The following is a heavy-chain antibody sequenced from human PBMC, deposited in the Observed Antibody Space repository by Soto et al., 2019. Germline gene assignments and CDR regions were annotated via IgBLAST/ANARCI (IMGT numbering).Heavy chain of an antibody. CDR3: ARGYSSGWYEGAY. D-gene: IGHD6-19*01. CDR1: GFTFSSYS. Sequence: LRLSCAASGFTFSSYSMNWVRQAPGKGLEWVSYISSSSSTIYYADSVKGRFTISRDNAKNSLYLQMNSLRDEDTAVYYCARGYSSGWYEGAYWGQGTLVTVSS. V-gene: IGHV3-48*02. CDR2: ISSSSSTI. J-gene: IGHJ4*02.